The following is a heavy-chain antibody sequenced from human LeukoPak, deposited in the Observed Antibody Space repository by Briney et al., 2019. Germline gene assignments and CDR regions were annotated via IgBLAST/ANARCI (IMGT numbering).Heavy chain of an antibody. J-gene: IGHJ4*02. V-gene: IGHV4-34*01. CDR1: GFTFSSYA. Sequence: GSLRLSCAASGFTFSSYAMSWIRQPPGKGLEWIGEINHSGSTNYNPSLKSRVTIPVDTSKNQFSLKLSSVTAADTAVYYCARGMLRPFYYFDYWGQGTLVTVSS. D-gene: IGHD2-15*01. CDR3: ARGMLRPFYYFDY. CDR2: INHSGST.